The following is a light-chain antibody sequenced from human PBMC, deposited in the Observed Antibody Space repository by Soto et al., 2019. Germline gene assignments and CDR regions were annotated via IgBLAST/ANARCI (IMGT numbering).Light chain of an antibody. CDR1: QSLTSSY. Sequence: EIVLTQSPGTLSLSPGETATLSCRASQSLTSSYLAWYQLKDGQGHRLDIHGASPRATDIPARFSGSGSGTEFTLTISSLQAEDFAEYHCQQYNIWPQTFGEGTKVDIK. CDR2: GAS. CDR3: QQYNIWPQT. V-gene: IGKV3-15*01. J-gene: IGKJ1*01.